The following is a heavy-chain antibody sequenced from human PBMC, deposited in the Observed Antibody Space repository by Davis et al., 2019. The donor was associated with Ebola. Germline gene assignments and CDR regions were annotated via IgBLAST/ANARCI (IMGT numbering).Heavy chain of an antibody. D-gene: IGHD3-22*01. Sequence: AASVTVSCKASGYTFTGYYMHWVRQAPGQGLEWMGWISAYNGNTNYAQKLQGRVTMTTDTSTSTAYMELRSLRSDDTAVYYCARALYSGYYRDAFDIWGQGTMVTVSS. CDR3: ARALYSGYYRDAFDI. J-gene: IGHJ3*02. V-gene: IGHV1-18*04. CDR2: ISAYNGNT. CDR1: GYTFTGYY.